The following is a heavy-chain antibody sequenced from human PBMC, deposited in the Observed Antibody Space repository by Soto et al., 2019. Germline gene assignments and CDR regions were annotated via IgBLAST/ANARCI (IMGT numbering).Heavy chain of an antibody. J-gene: IGHJ3*02. CDR3: ARRQRTHAFDI. CDR1: GGSISSSSYY. Sequence: SETLSLTCTVSGGSISSSSYYWGWIRQPPGKGLEWIGSIYYSGSTYYNPSLKSRVTISVDTSKNQFSLKLSSVTAADTAVYYCARRQRTHAFDIWGQGTMVTVSS. CDR2: IYYSGST. D-gene: IGHD2-15*01. V-gene: IGHV4-39*01.